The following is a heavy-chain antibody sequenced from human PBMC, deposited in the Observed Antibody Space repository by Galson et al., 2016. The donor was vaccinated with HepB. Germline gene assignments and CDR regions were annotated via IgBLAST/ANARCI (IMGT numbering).Heavy chain of an antibody. CDR2: ISSSGSTI. Sequence: SLRLSCAASGFTFSSYEMNWVRQAPGKGLEWVLYISSSGSTIYYADSVKGRFTISRDNAKNSLYLQMNSLRAEDTAVYYCARATVRGVYYYYYGMDVWGQGTTVTVSS. V-gene: IGHV3-48*03. CDR3: ARATVRGVYYYYYGMDV. D-gene: IGHD3-10*01. CDR1: GFTFSSYE. J-gene: IGHJ6*02.